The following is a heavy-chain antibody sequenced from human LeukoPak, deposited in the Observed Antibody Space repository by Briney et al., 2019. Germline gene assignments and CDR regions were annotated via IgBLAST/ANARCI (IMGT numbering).Heavy chain of an antibody. D-gene: IGHD4-17*01. J-gene: IGHJ4*02. Sequence: GESPQISCHASGYRFTNYWIGWVRQMPGKGLEWMTIIYPGDSETRYSPSFQRQVTISADKSIGTMYLQWSSLKASDTAMYYCARALRTGQGDYVPVLWGQGTLVIVSS. CDR3: ARALRTGQGDYVPVL. CDR1: GYRFTNYW. V-gene: IGHV5-51*01. CDR2: IYPGDSET.